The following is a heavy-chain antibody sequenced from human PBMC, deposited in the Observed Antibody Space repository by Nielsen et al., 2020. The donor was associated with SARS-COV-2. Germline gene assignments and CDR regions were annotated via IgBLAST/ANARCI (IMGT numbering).Heavy chain of an antibody. J-gene: IGHJ4*02. D-gene: IGHD5-24*01. CDR1: GFTFSDYY. CDR2: ISSSGSTI. V-gene: IGHV3-11*04. Sequence: GESLKISCAASGFTFSDYYMSWIRQAPGKGPEWVSYISSSGSTIYYADSVKGRFTISRDNAKNSLYLQMNSLRAEDTAVYYCARRKGWLQSVDYWGQGTLVTVSS. CDR3: ARRKGWLQSVDY.